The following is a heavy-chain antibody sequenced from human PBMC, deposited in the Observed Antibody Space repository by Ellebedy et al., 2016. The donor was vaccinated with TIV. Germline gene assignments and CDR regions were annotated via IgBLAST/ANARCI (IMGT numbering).Heavy chain of an antibody. J-gene: IGHJ4*02. Sequence: GESLKISCAASGFTLGSYSMNWVRQAPGRGLEWVSYISSSSNTIYYADSVKGRFTISRDNSKNTLDLQMNSLRAEDTAVYYCARDQLRCGGDCYSRPKYYFDHWGQGTLVTVSS. D-gene: IGHD2-21*02. CDR1: GFTLGSYS. CDR3: ARDQLRCGGDCYSRPKYYFDH. CDR2: ISSSSNTI. V-gene: IGHV3-48*01.